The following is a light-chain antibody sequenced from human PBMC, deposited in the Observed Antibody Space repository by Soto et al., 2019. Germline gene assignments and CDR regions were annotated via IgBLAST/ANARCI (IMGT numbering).Light chain of an antibody. CDR3: QQYGTPRSVT. CDR2: GAS. CDR1: QSVDSNY. V-gene: IGKV3-20*01. J-gene: IGKJ5*01. Sequence: EIVLTQSPGTLSLSPGEEATLSCRASQSVDSNYLAWYQQKPGQTPRLIIYGASGRADGIPHRFSGSGFGTDFTLTISKVEPEDFAVHYCQQYGTPRSVTFGQGTRPEN.